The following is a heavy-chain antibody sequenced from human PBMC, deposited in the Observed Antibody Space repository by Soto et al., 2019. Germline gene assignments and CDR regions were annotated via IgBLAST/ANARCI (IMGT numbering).Heavy chain of an antibody. D-gene: IGHD3-10*01. J-gene: IGHJ4*02. Sequence: QVQLVASGGGVVHLGRSLTLSCAASGFTFNRHAIHWVRQSPGKGLEWVTVISRDGNNKYSADSVKGRFTISRDNAKNTVILQMNSLRREDTAIYYCARSRSGAVADSFDYCGQGTPVTVSS. V-gene: IGHV3-30-3*01. CDR3: ARSRSGAVADSFDY. CDR1: GFTFNRHA. CDR2: ISRDGNNK.